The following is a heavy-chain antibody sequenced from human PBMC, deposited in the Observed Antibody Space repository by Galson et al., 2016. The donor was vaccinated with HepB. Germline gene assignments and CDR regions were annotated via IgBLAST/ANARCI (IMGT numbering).Heavy chain of an antibody. J-gene: IGHJ4*02. CDR3: VREGLTTDY. CDR2: FYYTGRS. Sequence: TLSLTCTVSGVSINSPSYFWGWLRQAPGQPPEWITTFYYTGRSDSNPSLKSRVTISGGPSENDLSLRLTSVTAADTALYYCVREGLTTDYWGQGTLVTVSS. D-gene: IGHD1-1*01. V-gene: IGHV4-39*02. CDR1: GVSINSPSYF.